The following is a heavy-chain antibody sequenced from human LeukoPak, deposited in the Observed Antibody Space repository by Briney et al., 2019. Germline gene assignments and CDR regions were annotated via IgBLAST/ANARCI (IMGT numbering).Heavy chain of an antibody. V-gene: IGHV1-69*04. D-gene: IGHD2-2*01. CDR1: GYTFTSYD. CDR2: IIPILGIA. CDR3: ARDNDGIVVVPAAIYMDV. J-gene: IGHJ6*03. Sequence: SVKVSCKASGYTFTSYDISWVRQAPGQGLEWMGRIIPILGIANYAQKFQGRVTITADKSTSTAYMELSSLRSEDTAVYYCARDNDGIVVVPAAIYMDVWGKGTTVTVSS.